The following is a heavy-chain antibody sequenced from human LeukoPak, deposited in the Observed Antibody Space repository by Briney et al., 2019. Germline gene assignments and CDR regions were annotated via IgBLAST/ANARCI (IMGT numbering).Heavy chain of an antibody. Sequence: GASVKAACKVSGYTLTELALHWVRQTHGKGLEWMGGFDPEDGETILAQKFQGRVTMTEDTSTDTAYMELSRLRSEDSAVYYCATDNILTGYSPKYWGQGTLVTVSS. CDR2: FDPEDGET. CDR3: ATDNILTGYSPKY. V-gene: IGHV1-24*01. J-gene: IGHJ4*02. D-gene: IGHD3-9*01. CDR1: GYTLTELA.